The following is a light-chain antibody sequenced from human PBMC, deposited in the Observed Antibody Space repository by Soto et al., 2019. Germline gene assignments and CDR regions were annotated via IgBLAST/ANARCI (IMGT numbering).Light chain of an antibody. V-gene: IGKV3-20*01. CDR2: GAS. CDR3: QQHGTSPIT. Sequence: VMTQSPATLSLSPGERATLSCRASQSVSSKLVWYQQKPGQAPRFLIYGASSRATGIPDRFSGSGSGTDFTLTISRLEPEDFAVYYCQQHGTSPITFGQGTRLEIK. CDR1: QSVSSK. J-gene: IGKJ5*01.